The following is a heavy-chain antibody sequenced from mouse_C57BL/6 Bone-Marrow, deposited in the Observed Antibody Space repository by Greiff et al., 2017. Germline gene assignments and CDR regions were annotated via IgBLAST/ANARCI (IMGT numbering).Heavy chain of an antibody. V-gene: IGHV1-76*01. J-gene: IGHJ2*01. Sequence: VHLVESGAELVRPGASVKLSCKASGYTFTDYYINWVKQRPGQGLEWIARIYPGSGNTYYNEKFKGKATLTAEKSSSTAYMQLSSLTSEDSAVYFCAGWRYYGSSYYDYWGQGTTLTVSS. CDR3: AGWRYYGSSYYDY. CDR2: IYPGSGNT. CDR1: GYTFTDYY. D-gene: IGHD1-1*01.